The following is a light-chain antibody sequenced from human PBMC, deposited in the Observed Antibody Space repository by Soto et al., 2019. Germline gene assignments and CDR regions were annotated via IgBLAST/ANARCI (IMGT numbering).Light chain of an antibody. V-gene: IGLV2-23*01. J-gene: IGLJ7*01. CDR1: SSDVGSYNL. CDR2: EGT. Sequence: QSALTQPASVSGSPGQSITISCTGTSSDVGSYNLVSWYQQHPGKAPKLIIFEGTKRPSGASNRFSGSKSGNTASLTISGLQPEDEADYYCCSFTVTATWVFGGGTQLTVL. CDR3: CSFTVTATWV.